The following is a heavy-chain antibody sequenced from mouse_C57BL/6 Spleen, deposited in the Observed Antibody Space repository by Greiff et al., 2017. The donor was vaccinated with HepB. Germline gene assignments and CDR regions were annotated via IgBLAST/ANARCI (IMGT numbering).Heavy chain of an antibody. D-gene: IGHD1-1*01. J-gene: IGHJ2*01. V-gene: IGHV14-3*01. CDR1: GFNIKNTY. CDR2: IDPANGNT. Sequence: EVKLMESVAELVRPGASVKLSCTASGFNIKNTYMHWVKQRPEQGLEWIGRIDPANGNTKYAPKFQGKATITADTSSNTAYLQLSSLTSEDTAIYYCARGTTVVATGGYWGQGTTLTVSS. CDR3: ARGTTVVATGGY.